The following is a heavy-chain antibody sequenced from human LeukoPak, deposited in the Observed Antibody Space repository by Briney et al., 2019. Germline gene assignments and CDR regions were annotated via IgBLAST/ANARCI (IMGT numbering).Heavy chain of an antibody. CDR3: ARLAIAAAGKRPLPGYGMDV. D-gene: IGHD6-13*01. Sequence: GGSLRLSCAASGFTFSSYGMHWVRQAPGKGLEWVAVIWYDGSNKYYADSVKGRFTISRDNSKNTLYLQMNSLRAEDTAVYYCARLAIAAAGKRPLPGYGMDVWGQGTTVTVSS. CDR1: GFTFSSYG. CDR2: IWYDGSNK. J-gene: IGHJ6*02. V-gene: IGHV3-33*01.